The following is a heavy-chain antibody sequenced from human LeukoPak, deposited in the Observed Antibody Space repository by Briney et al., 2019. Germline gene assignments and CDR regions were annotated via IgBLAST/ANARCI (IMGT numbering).Heavy chain of an antibody. V-gene: IGHV4-39*01. D-gene: IGHD1-1*01. Sequence: PSETLSLTCSVSGDSISSARNYWGWIRQSPGKGLEWLASIYSSGSTHSNPSLKSRVSISIDTSKYQFSLKLYSVTASDAAIYYCARHLSGTTMAHYFDFWGQGTLVTVSS. J-gene: IGHJ4*02. CDR2: IYSSGST. CDR1: GDSISSARNY. CDR3: ARHLSGTTMAHYFDF.